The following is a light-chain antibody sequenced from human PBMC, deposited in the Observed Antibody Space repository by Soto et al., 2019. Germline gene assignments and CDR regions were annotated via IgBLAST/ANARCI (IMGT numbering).Light chain of an antibody. J-gene: IGKJ1*01. Sequence: DIQMTQSPSTLSASVGDRVTITCRASQSSSSWLAWYQQKPGKAPKLLIYDASSLESGVPSRFSGSGSATEFTLTISRLQPDDFATYYCQQYNNYWTFGQGTRVEIK. V-gene: IGKV1-5*01. CDR2: DAS. CDR1: QSSSSW. CDR3: QQYNNYWT.